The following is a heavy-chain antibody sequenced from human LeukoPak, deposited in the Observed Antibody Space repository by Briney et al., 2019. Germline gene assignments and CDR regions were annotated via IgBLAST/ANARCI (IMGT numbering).Heavy chain of an antibody. Sequence: GASVKVSCKTSGYTFSSYYIHWVRQAPGQGLEWMGWINPNSGGTNYALKFQGRVTMTRDTSISTAYMELSRLRFDDTAVYYCASGSSYDSSGRGFDYWGQGTLVTVSS. V-gene: IGHV1-2*02. CDR3: ASGSSYDSSGRGFDY. J-gene: IGHJ4*02. CDR2: INPNSGGT. D-gene: IGHD3-22*01. CDR1: GYTFSSYY.